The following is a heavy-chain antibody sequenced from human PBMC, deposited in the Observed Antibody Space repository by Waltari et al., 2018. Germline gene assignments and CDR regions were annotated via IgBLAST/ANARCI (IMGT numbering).Heavy chain of an antibody. D-gene: IGHD3-10*01. Sequence: QVQLQQWGAGLLKPSETLSLTCAVYGGSFSGYYWSWIRQPPGKGLEWLGEINHMGSTNYNPSLKSRVTISVDTSKNQFSLKLSSVTAADTAVYYCARDYGSGSHQFDPWGQGTLVTVSS. CDR2: INHMGST. CDR1: GGSFSGYY. V-gene: IGHV4-34*01. CDR3: ARDYGSGSHQFDP. J-gene: IGHJ5*02.